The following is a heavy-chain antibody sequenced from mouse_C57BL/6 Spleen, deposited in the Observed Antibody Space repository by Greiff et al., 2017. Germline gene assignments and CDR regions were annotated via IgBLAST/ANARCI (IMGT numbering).Heavy chain of an antibody. CDR2: IDPETGGT. CDR3: TRGDSSLDY. Sequence: LVESGAELVRPGASVTLSCKASGYTFTDYEMHWVKQTPVHGLEWIGAIDPETGGTAYNQKVKGKAILTADKSSSTAYMELRSLTSEDAAVYYCTRGDSSLDYWGQGTTLTVSS. V-gene: IGHV1-15*01. J-gene: IGHJ2*01. D-gene: IGHD3-3*01. CDR1: GYTFTDYE.